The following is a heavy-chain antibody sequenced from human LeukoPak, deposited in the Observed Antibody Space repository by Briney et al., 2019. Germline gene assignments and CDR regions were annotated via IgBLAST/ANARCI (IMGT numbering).Heavy chain of an antibody. CDR2: ISYVGGNT. CDR3: AKEGTGIHFDY. CDR1: GFTFSSNA. V-gene: IGHV3-30*04. J-gene: IGHJ4*02. D-gene: IGHD1-1*01. Sequence: GGSLRLSCAASGFTFSSNAIHWVRQAPGKGLEWVAEISYVGGNTYYADSAKGRFTISRDNSKKTLYMQMNSLRAEDTAVYYCAKEGTGIHFDYWGQGTLVIVSS.